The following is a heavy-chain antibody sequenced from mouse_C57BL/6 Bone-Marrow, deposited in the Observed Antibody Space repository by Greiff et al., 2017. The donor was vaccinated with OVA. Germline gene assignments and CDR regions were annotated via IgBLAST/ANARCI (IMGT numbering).Heavy chain of an antibody. Sequence: DVQLQESGPELVKPGASVKISCKASGYTFTDYYMNWVKQSHGKSLEWIGDINPNNGGTSYNQKFKGKATLTVDKSSSTAYMELRSLTSEDSAVYYCAKGYYGSSTSFDYWGQGTTLTVSS. V-gene: IGHV1-26*01. CDR3: AKGYYGSSTSFDY. CDR1: GYTFTDYY. CDR2: INPNNGGT. D-gene: IGHD1-1*01. J-gene: IGHJ2*01.